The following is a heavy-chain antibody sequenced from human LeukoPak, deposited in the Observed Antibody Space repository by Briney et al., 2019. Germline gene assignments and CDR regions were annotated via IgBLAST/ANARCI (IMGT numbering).Heavy chain of an antibody. CDR1: GYSIRSGYY. D-gene: IGHD1-26*01. Sequence: PSETLSLTCAVSGYSIRSGYYWGWFGQPPGKGLEWIGSVFSGNTYYNPSLKSRVIISVDTSKNQFSLDLSSVTAADTAVYYCARLRGSYYYFDSWGQGTLVTVSS. V-gene: IGHV4-38-2*01. CDR3: ARLRGSYYYFDS. CDR2: VFSGNT. J-gene: IGHJ4*02.